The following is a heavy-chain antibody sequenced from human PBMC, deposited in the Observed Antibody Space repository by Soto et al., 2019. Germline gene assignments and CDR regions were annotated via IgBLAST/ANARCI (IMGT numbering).Heavy chain of an antibody. D-gene: IGHD1-1*01. CDR1: GGTFSSYA. Sequence: SVKVFFKTSGGTFSSYAISWVRPAPGQGLEWMGGIIPIFGTANYAQKFQGRVTITADESTSPSYMELSSLGSEDSAVDYCASLNARTGVDYWGQGTLVTVSS. V-gene: IGHV1-69*13. J-gene: IGHJ4*02. CDR3: ASLNARTGVDY. CDR2: IIPIFGTA.